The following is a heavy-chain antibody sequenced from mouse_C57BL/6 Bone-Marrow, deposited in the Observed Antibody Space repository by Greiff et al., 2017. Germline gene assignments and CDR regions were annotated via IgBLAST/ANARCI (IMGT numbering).Heavy chain of an antibody. D-gene: IGHD1-1*01. CDR1: GFTFSDYY. J-gene: IGHJ4*01. CDR3: ARHHYGNAMDY. CDR2: ISNGGGST. V-gene: IGHV5-12*01. Sequence: EVKLQESGGGLVQPGGSLKLSCAASGFTFSDYYMYWVRQTPEKRLEWVAYISNGGGSTYYPDTVKGRFTISRDNAKNTLYLQMSRLKSEDTAMYYCARHHYGNAMDYWGQGTSVTVSS.